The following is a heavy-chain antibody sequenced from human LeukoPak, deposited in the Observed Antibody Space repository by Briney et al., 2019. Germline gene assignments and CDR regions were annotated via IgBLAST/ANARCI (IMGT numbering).Heavy chain of an antibody. V-gene: IGHV3-66*02. CDR2: IYSGGST. CDR1: GFTVSSNY. CDR3: ARDHLARPGFAFDI. J-gene: IGHJ3*02. Sequence: GGSLRLSCAASGFTVSSNYMSWVRQAPGKGLEWVSVIYSGGSTYYADPVKGRFTISRDNSKNTLYLQMNSLRAEDTAVYYCARDHLARPGFAFDIWGQGTMVIISS.